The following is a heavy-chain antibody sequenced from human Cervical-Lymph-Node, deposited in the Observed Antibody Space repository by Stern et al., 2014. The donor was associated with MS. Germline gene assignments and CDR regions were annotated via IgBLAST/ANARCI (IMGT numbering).Heavy chain of an antibody. CDR1: GFTFRDYY. V-gene: IGHV3-11*01. Sequence: VQLVESGGAVVKPGGSLRLSCAASGFTFRDYYMSWIRQAPGKGLEWVAYISSSDSTVSYADSVKGRFTISRDNTHNSLYLQMNSLSAEDTAVYYCARDPLRLRFFDYWGQGTLVTVSS. D-gene: IGHD3-3*01. CDR2: ISSSDSTV. J-gene: IGHJ4*02. CDR3: ARDPLRLRFFDY.